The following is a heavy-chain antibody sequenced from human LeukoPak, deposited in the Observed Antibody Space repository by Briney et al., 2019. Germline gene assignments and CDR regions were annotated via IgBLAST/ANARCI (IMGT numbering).Heavy chain of an antibody. D-gene: IGHD5-24*01. J-gene: IGHJ4*02. CDR1: GGSISSSY. Sequence: SETLSLTCSVSGGSISSSYWSWIRQPAGKGLEWIGRIYTSGTFNYNPSLKSRVTMSVDTSKNQFSLKLNSVTPEDTAVYYCARGWLQSGFDYWGQGTLVTVSS. CDR3: ARGWLQSGFDY. CDR2: IYTSGTF. V-gene: IGHV4-4*07.